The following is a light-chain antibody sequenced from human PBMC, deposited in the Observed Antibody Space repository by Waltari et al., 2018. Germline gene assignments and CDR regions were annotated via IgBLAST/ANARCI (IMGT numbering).Light chain of an antibody. CDR2: DFS. CDR3: CSYSSGSTAL. CDR1: SSDIGGYNG. Sequence: QSALTQPPSVSKSLGQSVTIPCTGTSSDIGGYNGVPWYQQHPGKAPRLLVYDFSNRPSGVSYRFSGSKSGNTASLTISGLQAEDEADYHCCSYSSGSTALFGGGTRLTVL. J-gene: IGLJ2*01. V-gene: IGLV2-14*01.